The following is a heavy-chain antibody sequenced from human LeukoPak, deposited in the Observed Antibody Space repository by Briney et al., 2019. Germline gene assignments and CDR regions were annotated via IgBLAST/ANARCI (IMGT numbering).Heavy chain of an antibody. J-gene: IGHJ4*02. D-gene: IGHD1-26*01. V-gene: IGHV3-9*03. CDR3: AKAPTRIVGARHYFDY. CDR2: ISWSSGSI. Sequence: GGSLRLSCAASGFTFDDYAMHWVRQAPGKGLEWVSGISWSSGSIGYADSVKGRFTISRDNAKNSLYLQMNSLRAEDMALYYCAKAPTRIVGARHYFDYWGQGTLVTVSS. CDR1: GFTFDDYA.